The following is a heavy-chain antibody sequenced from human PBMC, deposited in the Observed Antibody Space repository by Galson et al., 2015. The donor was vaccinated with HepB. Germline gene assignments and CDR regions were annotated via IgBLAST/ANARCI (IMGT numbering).Heavy chain of an antibody. J-gene: IGHJ5*02. CDR1: TFIFSTYS. D-gene: IGHD2-15*01. CDR3: VFLRGSDLKVLDH. Sequence: SLRLSCAAPTFIFSTYSMNWVRQAPGKGLECVSYISSNRSTVYYADSVKGRFTISRDNAKNSLYLQMNSLRVEDTAVYYCVFLRGSDLKVLDHWGQGTLVTVSS. CDR2: ISSNRSTV. V-gene: IGHV3-48*04.